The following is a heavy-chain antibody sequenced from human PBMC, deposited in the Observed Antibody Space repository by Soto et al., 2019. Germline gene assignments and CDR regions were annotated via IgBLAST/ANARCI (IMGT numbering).Heavy chain of an antibody. CDR3: AADPFRYSSDWGYFAY. V-gene: IGHV3-33*01. CDR2: IWYDGSHE. D-gene: IGHD6-19*01. J-gene: IGHJ4*02. CDR1: GIIFSNYG. Sequence: QVQLVESGGGVVQPGRSLRLSCAASGIIFSNYGMHWVRQAPGKGLEWVAVIWYDGSHEFYADSVKGRFTISRDNSKNTLYLQMNSLRDDDTAVYYYAADPFRYSSDWGYFAYWGQGTLVTVSS.